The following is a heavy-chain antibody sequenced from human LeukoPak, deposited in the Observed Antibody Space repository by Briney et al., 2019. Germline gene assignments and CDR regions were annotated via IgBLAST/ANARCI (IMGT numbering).Heavy chain of an antibody. D-gene: IGHD6-19*01. CDR1: GLIFSNYW. V-gene: IGHV3-7*03. CDR2: INQDASEK. CDR3: ARGINSGWSVGCDY. Sequence: GGSLRLSCAASGLIFSNYWMGWVRQAPGKGLEWVASINQDASEKYYVDSVKGRFTISRDNAKNSLYLQMNSLRAEDTALYYCARGINSGWSVGCDYWGQGTLVTVSS. J-gene: IGHJ4*02.